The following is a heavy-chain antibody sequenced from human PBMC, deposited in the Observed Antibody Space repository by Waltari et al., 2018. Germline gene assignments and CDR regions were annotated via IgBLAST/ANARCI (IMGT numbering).Heavy chain of an antibody. CDR2: ISVSDAT. CDR3: AKPFYNWDDPLHS. D-gene: IGHD1-20*01. V-gene: IGHV3-23*01. Sequence: VQLFESGGGFVPPGWSPSPPCHASRLHSFTHAINGVRQAPGKGLEWVSSISVSDATYYADSVKGRFTISRDYSDNTVYLQMDSLRADDTAVYFCAKPFYNWDDPLHSWGQGTPVTVSS. J-gene: IGHJ1*01. CDR1: RLHSFTHA.